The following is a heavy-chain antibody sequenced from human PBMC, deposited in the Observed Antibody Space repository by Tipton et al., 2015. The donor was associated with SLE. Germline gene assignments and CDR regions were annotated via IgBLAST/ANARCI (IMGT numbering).Heavy chain of an antibody. J-gene: IGHJ4*02. CDR2: ISAYNGKT. Sequence: QSGAEVKKPGSSVKVSCKASGGTFSSYAVTWVRQAPGQGLEWVGWISAYNGKTNYAQMVEGRVTMSTDTSTNKAFMELRSLRSDDTAVYYCTRDTRYQHASYVWGQGTLVTVSS. CDR1: GGTFSSYA. D-gene: IGHD3-16*01. V-gene: IGHV1-18*01. CDR3: TRDTRYQHASYV.